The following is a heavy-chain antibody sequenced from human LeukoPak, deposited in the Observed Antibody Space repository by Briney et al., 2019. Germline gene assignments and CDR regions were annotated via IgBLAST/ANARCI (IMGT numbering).Heavy chain of an antibody. V-gene: IGHV1-2*02. CDR1: GYTFTGYY. CDR2: INPNSGGT. Sequence: ASVKVSCKASGYTFTGYYMHWVRQAPGQGLEWMGWINPNSGGTNYAQKFQGRVTMTRDTSISTAYMELSSVTAADTAVYYCARDALSDAFDIWGQGTMVTVSS. J-gene: IGHJ3*02. CDR3: ARDALSDAFDI.